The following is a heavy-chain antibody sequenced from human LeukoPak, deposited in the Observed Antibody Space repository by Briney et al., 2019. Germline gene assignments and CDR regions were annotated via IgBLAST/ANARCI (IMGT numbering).Heavy chain of an antibody. V-gene: IGHV3-23*01. CDR1: GFTFSSYA. J-gene: IGHJ4*02. Sequence: GGSLRLSCAASGFTFSSYAMSWVRQAPGKRLEWVSAISGSGGSTYYADSVKGRFTISRDNSKNTLYLQMNSLRAEDTAVYYCAKFSSSIVVVVAATPHFDYWGQGTLVTVSS. CDR2: ISGSGGST. CDR3: AKFSSSIVVVVAATPHFDY. D-gene: IGHD2-15*01.